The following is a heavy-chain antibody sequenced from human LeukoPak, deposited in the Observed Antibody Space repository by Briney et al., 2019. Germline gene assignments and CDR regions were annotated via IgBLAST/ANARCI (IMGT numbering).Heavy chain of an antibody. Sequence: AETLSLTCTVSGASVSSGDYHWSWVRQAPGKGLEWIGHNGDPSYNPSLKSRVVISIDTSRNQFSLRLNSVTAADTATYFCVTYYVNGGGRGHWGPGALVTVSS. CDR2: HNGDP. V-gene: IGHV4-61*08. CDR3: VTYYVNGGGRGH. D-gene: IGHD3-16*01. CDR1: GASVSSGDYH. J-gene: IGHJ4*02.